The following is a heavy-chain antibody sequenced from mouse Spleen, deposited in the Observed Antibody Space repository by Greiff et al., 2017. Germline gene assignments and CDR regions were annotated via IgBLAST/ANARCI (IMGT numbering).Heavy chain of an antibody. Sequence: QVQLQQSGPELVKPGASVRISCKASGYTFTSSYIHWVKQRPGQGLEWIGWIYPGNVNTKYNEKFKGKATLTADKSSSTAYMQLSSLTSEDSAVYFCARSRLTWTLMDYWGQGTSVTVSS. CDR1: GYTFTSSY. J-gene: IGHJ4*01. CDR3: ARSRLTWTLMDY. CDR2: IYPGNVNT. D-gene: IGHD4-1*01. V-gene: IGHV1S56*01.